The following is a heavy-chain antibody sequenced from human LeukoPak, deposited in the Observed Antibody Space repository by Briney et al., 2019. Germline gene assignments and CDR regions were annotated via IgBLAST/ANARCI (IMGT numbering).Heavy chain of an antibody. Sequence: GGSLRLSCTASGSTFSSYAMSWVRQAPGKGLEWVSAISGSGGSTYYADSVKGRFTISRDNSKNTLYLQMNSLRAEDTAVYYCAKDLLQDYDFWSGYYTGMDVWGKGTTVTVSS. CDR3: AKDLLQDYDFWSGYYTGMDV. J-gene: IGHJ6*03. V-gene: IGHV3-23*01. CDR1: GSTFSSYA. D-gene: IGHD3-3*01. CDR2: ISGSGGST.